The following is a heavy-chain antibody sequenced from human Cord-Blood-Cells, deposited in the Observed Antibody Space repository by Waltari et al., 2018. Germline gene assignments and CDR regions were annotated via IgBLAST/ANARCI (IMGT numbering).Heavy chain of an antibody. D-gene: IGHD1-1*01. CDR1: GYPFPGYL. CDR2: INPNSGGT. Sequence: QVQLVQSGAAVKKPGASVKVSCKASGYPFPGYLIHLVRQAPGQGLEWRGWINPNSGGTNYAQKFQGRVTMTRDTSISTAYMELSRLRSDDTAVYYCARGHETGTDAFDIWGQGTMVTVSS. CDR3: ARGHETGTDAFDI. J-gene: IGHJ3*02. V-gene: IGHV1-2*02.